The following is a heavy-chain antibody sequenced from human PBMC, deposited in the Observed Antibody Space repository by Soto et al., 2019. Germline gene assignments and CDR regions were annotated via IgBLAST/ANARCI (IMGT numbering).Heavy chain of an antibody. J-gene: IGHJ4*02. V-gene: IGHV3-53*01. D-gene: IGHD3-22*01. CDR3: ARVYYYDSSGSPLPYFDY. Sequence: PGGSLRLSCAASGFTVSSNYMSWVRQAPGKGLEWVSVIYSGGSTYYADSVKGRFTISRDNSKNTLYLQMNSLRAEDTAVYYCARVYYYDSSGSPLPYFDYWGQGTLVTVSS. CDR2: IYSGGST. CDR1: GFTVSSNY.